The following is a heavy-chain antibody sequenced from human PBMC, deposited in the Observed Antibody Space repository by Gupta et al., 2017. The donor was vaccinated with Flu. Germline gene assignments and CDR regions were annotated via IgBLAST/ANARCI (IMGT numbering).Heavy chain of an antibody. J-gene: IGHJ4*02. V-gene: IGHV4-34*01. Sequence: QVQLQQWGAGLLKPSETLSLTCAVYGGSFSGYYWSWIRQPPGKGLEWIGEINHSGSTNYNPSLKSRVTISVDTSKNQFSLKLSSVTAADTAVYYCARKKGAVAGPFDYWGQGTLVTVSS. D-gene: IGHD6-19*01. CDR2: INHSGST. CDR3: ARKKGAVAGPFDY. CDR1: GGSFSGYY.